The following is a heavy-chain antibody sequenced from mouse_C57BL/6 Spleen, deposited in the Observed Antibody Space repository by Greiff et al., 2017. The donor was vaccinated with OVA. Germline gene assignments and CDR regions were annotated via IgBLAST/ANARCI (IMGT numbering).Heavy chain of an antibody. V-gene: IGHV1-39*01. CDR2: INPNYGTT. CDR3: TYYSTDWYYDV. J-gene: IGHJ1*03. Sequence: EVQLQQSGPELVQPGASVKISCKASGYSFTDYYMNWVKQSNGKSLEWIGVINPNYGTTSYNQKFKGKATLTVDNSSSTAYVQLNSLTSEDSAVEYCTYYSTDWYYDVWGTGTTVTVSS. CDR1: GYSFTDYY. D-gene: IGHD2-5*01.